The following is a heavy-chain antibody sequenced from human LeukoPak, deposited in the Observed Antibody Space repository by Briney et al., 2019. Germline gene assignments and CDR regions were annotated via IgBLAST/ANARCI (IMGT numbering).Heavy chain of an antibody. Sequence: GGSLRLSCAVSGFSFADEYMSWIRQAPGQGLKWVSYISNTGSYTNYADSVEGRFTISRDNTENSLYLQMNSLRAEDTVVYYCARSRGAGPGAYFDYWGQGTLVTVTS. CDR3: ARSRGAGPGAYFDY. CDR1: GFSFADEY. D-gene: IGHD6-19*01. J-gene: IGHJ4*02. CDR2: ISNTGSYT. V-gene: IGHV3-11*03.